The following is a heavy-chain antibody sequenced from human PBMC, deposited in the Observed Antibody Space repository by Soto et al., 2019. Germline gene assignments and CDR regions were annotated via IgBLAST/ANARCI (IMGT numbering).Heavy chain of an antibody. D-gene: IGHD2-2*01. CDR3: AGQYCSSTSCYSGDSYYYMDV. V-gene: IGHV4-31*03. CDR2: IYYSGST. CDR1: GGSISSGGYY. J-gene: IGHJ6*03. Sequence: QVQLQESGPGLVKPSQTLSLTCTVSGGSISSGGYYWSWIRQHPGKGLEWIGYIYYSGSTYYNPSLKSRVTISVDTSKNQFSLKLSSVTAADTAVYYCAGQYCSSTSCYSGDSYYYMDVWGKGTTVTVSS.